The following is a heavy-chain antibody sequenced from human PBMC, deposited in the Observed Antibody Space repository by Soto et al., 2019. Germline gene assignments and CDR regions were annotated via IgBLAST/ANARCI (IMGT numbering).Heavy chain of an antibody. CDR2: ISGGGDTT. D-gene: IGHD3-10*01. CDR1: GFTFNNYA. J-gene: IGHJ4*02. V-gene: IGHV3-23*01. Sequence: EVQLLESGGGLVQPGGSLRLSCAASGFTFNNYAMTWVRQAPGKGLEWVSAISGGGDTTSYADSVKGRFTVSRDGSKNTLYMQMSSLRAEDTAIYYCEKGRGGSGSLTPRVDFWGQGTLVTVSS. CDR3: EKGRGGSGSLTPRVDF.